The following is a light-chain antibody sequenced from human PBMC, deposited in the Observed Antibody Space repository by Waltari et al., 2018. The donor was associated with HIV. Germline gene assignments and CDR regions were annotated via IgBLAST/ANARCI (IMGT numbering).Light chain of an antibody. Sequence: EIVMTQSPATLSVSPGERATLSCRASQSVSSNLAWYQQKPGQAPMLLIYGASTRATGIPARFSGSGSGTEFTLTISSLQSEDFAVYYCQQYNNWPDTFGQGTKLEIK. CDR2: GAS. V-gene: IGKV3-15*01. CDR1: QSVSSN. J-gene: IGKJ2*01. CDR3: QQYNNWPDT.